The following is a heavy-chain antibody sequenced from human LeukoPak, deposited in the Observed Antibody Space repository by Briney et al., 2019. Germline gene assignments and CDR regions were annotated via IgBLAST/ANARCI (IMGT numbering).Heavy chain of an antibody. D-gene: IGHD2-15*01. Sequence: ASVKVSCKASGGTFTIYAISWVRQAPGQGLEWMGGIIPIFGTANYAQKFQGRVTITTDESTSTAYMELSSLRSENTAVYYCTRAAGCSGGSCNPYVPTHQYYFDYWGQGTLVTVSS. CDR1: GGTFTIYA. J-gene: IGHJ4*02. V-gene: IGHV1-69*05. CDR2: IIPIFGTA. CDR3: TRAAGCSGGSCNPYVPTHQYYFDY.